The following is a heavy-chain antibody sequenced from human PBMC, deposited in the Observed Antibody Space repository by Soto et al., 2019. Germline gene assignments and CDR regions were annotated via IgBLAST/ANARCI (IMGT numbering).Heavy chain of an antibody. J-gene: IGHJ4*02. CDR3: VAGQYFFDY. D-gene: IGHD6-19*01. CDR1: GFSFSSYG. V-gene: IGHV3-30*03. CDR2: ISYDGSNK. Sequence: QVQLVESGGGVVQPGRSLRLSCAASGFSFSSYGMQWVRQAPGKGLEWVAVISYDGSNKYYADSVKDRFTISRDNSTKTLYLQMKSLRADDTAVYYCVAGQYFFDYCGQGTLVTVSS.